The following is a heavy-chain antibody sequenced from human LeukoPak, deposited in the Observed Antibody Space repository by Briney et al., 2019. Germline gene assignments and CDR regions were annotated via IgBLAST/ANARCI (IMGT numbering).Heavy chain of an antibody. J-gene: IGHJ4*02. D-gene: IGHD2-2*01. CDR1: GYSFTTYW. CDR3: ARHEGGDIVVVSGFEY. V-gene: IGHV5-51*01. CDR2: IYPGDSDT. Sequence: GESLKISCKGSGYSFTTYWIGWVRQMPGKGLEWMGIIYPGDSDTRYSPSFQGQGTISADKSISTAYLQWNSLKASDTAMYYCARHEGGDIVVVSGFEYWGQGTLVTVSS.